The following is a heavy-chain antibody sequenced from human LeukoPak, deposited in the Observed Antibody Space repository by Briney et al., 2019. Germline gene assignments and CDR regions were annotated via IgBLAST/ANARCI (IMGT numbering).Heavy chain of an antibody. CDR1: GAAISSSSYY. V-gene: IGHV4-39*01. J-gene: IGHJ4*02. Sequence: SETLSLTCTVSGAAISSSSYYWAWIRQPPGKGLEWIGSIYYSGSTYYNPSLKSRVTISVDTSKSQFSLKLSSVTAADTAVYYCAKRSPNYYGSGSYLATLDYWGQGTLVTVSS. CDR2: IYYSGST. D-gene: IGHD3-10*01. CDR3: AKRSPNYYGSGSYLATLDY.